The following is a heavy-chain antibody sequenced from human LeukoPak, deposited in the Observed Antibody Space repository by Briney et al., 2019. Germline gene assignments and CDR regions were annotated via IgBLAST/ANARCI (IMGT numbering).Heavy chain of an antibody. Sequence: SETLSLTCAVSGGSISSGGYSWRWIRQPPGKGLEWIGYIYYSGSTYYNPSLKSRVTISVDTSKNQFSLKLSSVTAADTAVYYCARDRKYYYDSYFDYWGQGTLVTVSS. D-gene: IGHD3-22*01. CDR1: GGSISSGGYS. CDR3: ARDRKYYYDSYFDY. V-gene: IGHV4-30-4*07. CDR2: IYYSGST. J-gene: IGHJ4*02.